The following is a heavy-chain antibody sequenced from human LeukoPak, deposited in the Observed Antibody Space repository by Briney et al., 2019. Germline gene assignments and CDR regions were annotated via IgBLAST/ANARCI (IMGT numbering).Heavy chain of an antibody. CDR3: ARDRHQQLADY. D-gene: IGHD6-13*01. Sequence: GGSLRLSCAASGFTFSSYSVNWVRQAPGKGLEWVSYISSSSSTIYYADSVKGRFTISRDNAKNSLYLQMNSLRAEDTAVYYCARDRHQQLADYWGQGTLVTVSS. V-gene: IGHV3-48*01. J-gene: IGHJ4*02. CDR2: ISSSSSTI. CDR1: GFTFSSYS.